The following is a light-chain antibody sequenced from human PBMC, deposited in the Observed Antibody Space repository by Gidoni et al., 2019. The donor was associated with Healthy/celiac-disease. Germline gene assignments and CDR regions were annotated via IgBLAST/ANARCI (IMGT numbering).Light chain of an antibody. CDR2: DAS. J-gene: IGKJ2*01. Sequence: EIVLTQSPATLSLSPGERATLSCRPSQSVSSYLAWYQQKPGQAPRLLIYDASNRATGIPARFSGSGSGTDFTLTISSLEPEDFAVYYCQQRSNWPPWFTFGQGTKLEIK. V-gene: IGKV3-11*01. CDR3: QQRSNWPPWFT. CDR1: QSVSSY.